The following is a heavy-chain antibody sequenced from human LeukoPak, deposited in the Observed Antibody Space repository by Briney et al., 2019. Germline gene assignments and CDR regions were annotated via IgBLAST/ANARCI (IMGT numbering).Heavy chain of an antibody. Sequence: ESLKSSCKGSGYSFTSYWIGWVRQMPGKGLEWMGMIYPGDFDTRYSPSFEGQVTISADKSISTAYLQWSSLKASDTAMYYCSRLGYCTNGICYSLPYWGQGTLVTVSS. CDR1: GYSFTSYW. V-gene: IGHV5-51*01. CDR3: SRLGYCTNGICYSLPY. J-gene: IGHJ4*02. D-gene: IGHD2-8*01. CDR2: IYPGDFDT.